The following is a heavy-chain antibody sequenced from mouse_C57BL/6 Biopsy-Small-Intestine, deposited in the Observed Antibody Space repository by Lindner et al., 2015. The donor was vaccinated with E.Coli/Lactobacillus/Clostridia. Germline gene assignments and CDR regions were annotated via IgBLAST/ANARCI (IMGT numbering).Heavy chain of an antibody. D-gene: IGHD2-13*01. V-gene: IGHV1-53*01. CDR2: INSNSGGT. CDR3: ALTTRAVVGAFDI. Sequence: SCKASGYTFTGYYMHWVRQAPGQGLEWMGWINSNSGGTNYAQKFQGRVTMTRDTSITTAYMELRWLRSDDTAVYYCALTTRAVVGAFDIWGQGTMVTVSS. CDR1: GYTFTGYY. J-gene: IGHJ3*01.